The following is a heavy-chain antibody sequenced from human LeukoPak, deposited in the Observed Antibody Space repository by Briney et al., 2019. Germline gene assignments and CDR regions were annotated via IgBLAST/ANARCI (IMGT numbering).Heavy chain of an antibody. J-gene: IGHJ3*02. CDR3: ARARGITGPQAAFDI. V-gene: IGHV1-69*04. CDR1: GGTFSSYA. CDR2: IIPILGIA. Sequence: SVKVSCKASGGTFSSYAISWVRQAPGQGLEWMGRIIPILGIANYAQKFQSRVTITADKSTSTAYMELSSLRSEDTAVYYCARARGITGPQAAFDIWGQGTMVTVSS. D-gene: IGHD1-20*01.